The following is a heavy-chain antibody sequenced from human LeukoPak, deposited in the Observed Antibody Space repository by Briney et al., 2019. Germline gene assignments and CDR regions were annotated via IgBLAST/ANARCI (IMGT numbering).Heavy chain of an antibody. J-gene: IGHJ4*02. CDR2: ITSSSSTI. D-gene: IGHD3-9*01. Sequence: GGSLRLSCAASGFTFSSYAMSWVRQAPGQGLEWVSYITSSSSTIYYADSVKGRFTISRDNAKNSLYLQMNSLRAEDTAVYYCARDASDIKGDPIDYWGQGTLVTVSS. CDR1: GFTFSSYA. CDR3: ARDASDIKGDPIDY. V-gene: IGHV3-48*01.